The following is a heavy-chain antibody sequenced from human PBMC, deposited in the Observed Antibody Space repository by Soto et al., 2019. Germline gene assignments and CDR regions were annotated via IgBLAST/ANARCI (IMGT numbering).Heavy chain of an antibody. CDR2: IRVYNGNA. CDR1: GDTFSSNV. CDR3: AQGRGAY. V-gene: IGHV1-18*01. Sequence: QVQLVQSEPEVKKPGASVKVSCKVSGDTFSSNVITWVRQAPGQGLEWKGWIRVYNGNADYAQNLQGRVTMTTDTSTNTAYMELRSLRFDDTAVYYCAQGRGAYWGQGTLVTVTS. D-gene: IGHD3-10*01. J-gene: IGHJ4*02.